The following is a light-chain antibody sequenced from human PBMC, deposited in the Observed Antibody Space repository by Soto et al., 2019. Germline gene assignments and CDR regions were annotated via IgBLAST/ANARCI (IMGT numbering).Light chain of an antibody. Sequence: DIQMTQSPSSVSASVGDRVTITCRASQGTSSWLAWYQQKPGKAPNLLIYDASSLQSGVPSRFSGSGFATDFTLTISSLQPEDFATYYCQQANSFPITFGQGTRLEIK. J-gene: IGKJ5*01. V-gene: IGKV1-12*01. CDR1: QGTSSW. CDR2: DAS. CDR3: QQANSFPIT.